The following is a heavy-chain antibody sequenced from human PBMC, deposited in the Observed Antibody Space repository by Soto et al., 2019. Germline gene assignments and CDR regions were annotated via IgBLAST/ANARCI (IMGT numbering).Heavy chain of an antibody. D-gene: IGHD5-18*01. Sequence: QVQPVESGGGVVHPGRSLRLSCAASGFTFSSYAMHWVRQAPGKGLEWVAVISYDGSNKYYADSVKGRITISRDNAKNTLYLQMNSLRAEDTAVYYCARDAAGTRGYSYGYFPYYYGVDVWGQGTTVTVSS. CDR1: GFTFSSYA. CDR2: ISYDGSNK. CDR3: ARDAAGTRGYSYGYFPYYYGVDV. V-gene: IGHV3-30-3*01. J-gene: IGHJ6*02.